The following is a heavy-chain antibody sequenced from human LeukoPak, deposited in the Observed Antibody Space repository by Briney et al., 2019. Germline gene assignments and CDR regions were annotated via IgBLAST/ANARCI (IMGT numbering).Heavy chain of an antibody. D-gene: IGHD3-9*01. CDR2: MYYSGSH. J-gene: IGHJ4*02. CDR3: ARLILTGYYYFDY. CDR1: GGSLSSSSYY. V-gene: IGHV4-39*01. Sequence: SETLSLTCTVSGGSLSSSSYYGGWIRQPPGKGLVWIGSMYYSGSHYYNPSLKSRVTISEDTSKNQFSLKQSSVTAADTAVYYCARLILTGYYYFDYWGQGTLVTVSS.